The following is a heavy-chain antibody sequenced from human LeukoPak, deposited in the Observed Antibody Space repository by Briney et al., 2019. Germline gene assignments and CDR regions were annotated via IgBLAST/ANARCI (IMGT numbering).Heavy chain of an antibody. D-gene: IGHD2-21*02. CDR1: GYTFTDYY. J-gene: IGHJ4*02. Sequence: GASVKVSCKASGYTFTDYYMHWVRQAPGQGLEWMGWIKPDSGGTNYAQKFQGRVTMTWDTSISTAYMELRSLRSDDTAVYYCARDVRPEVCGGDCPVFDYWGQGTLVTVSS. V-gene: IGHV1-2*02. CDR2: IKPDSGGT. CDR3: ARDVRPEVCGGDCPVFDY.